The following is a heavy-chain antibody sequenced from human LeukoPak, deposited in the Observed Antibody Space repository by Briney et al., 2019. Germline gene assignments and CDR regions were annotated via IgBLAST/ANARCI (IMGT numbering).Heavy chain of an antibody. CDR3: AKDPSTLTSADDY. V-gene: IGHV3-21*01. CDR2: ISSSSSYI. CDR1: GFTFSSYS. J-gene: IGHJ4*02. D-gene: IGHD6-13*01. Sequence: GGSLRLSCAASGFTFSSYSMNWVRQAPGKGLEWVSSISSSSSYIYYADSVKGRFTISRDNAKNSLYLQMNSLRAEDTAVYYCAKDPSTLTSADDYWGQGTLVTVSS.